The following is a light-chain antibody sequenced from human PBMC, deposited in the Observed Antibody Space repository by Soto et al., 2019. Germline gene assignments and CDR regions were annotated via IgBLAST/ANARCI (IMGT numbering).Light chain of an antibody. CDR2: EVS. J-gene: IGLJ1*01. V-gene: IGLV2-14*01. Sequence: QSVLTQPASVSGSPGQSITISCTGTSSDLGDYNFVSWYQQHPGKAHKVMIYEVSNRPSGVSDRFSGSKSGYTASLTISGLQAEDEADYYCTSYTSSGTLVFGTGTKLTVL. CDR1: SSDLGDYNF. CDR3: TSYTSSGTLV.